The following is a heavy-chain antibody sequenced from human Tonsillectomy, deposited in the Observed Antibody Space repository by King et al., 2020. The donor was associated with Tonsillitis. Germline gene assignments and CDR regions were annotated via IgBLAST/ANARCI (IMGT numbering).Heavy chain of an antibody. CDR1: GFTFSSYA. CDR3: AKGGRVGSSGPAIY. CDR2: ISGSGGST. J-gene: IGHJ4*02. Sequence: VQLVESGGGLVQPGGSLRLSCAASGFTFSSYAMSWVRQAPGKGLEWVAAISGSGGSTYYADSVQGRFTISRDNSKNTLYLQMNSLRAEDTTVYYCAKGGRVGSSGPAIYWGQGTLVPVSS. V-gene: IGHV3-23*04. D-gene: IGHD6-19*01.